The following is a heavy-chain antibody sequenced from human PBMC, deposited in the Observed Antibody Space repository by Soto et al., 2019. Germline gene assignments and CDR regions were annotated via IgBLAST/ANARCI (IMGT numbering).Heavy chain of an antibody. V-gene: IGHV4-59*11. CDR1: GGSISSHY. CDR2: IYYSGST. J-gene: IGHJ4*02. CDR3: ARSQYSSSPLFDY. D-gene: IGHD6-6*01. Sequence: SETLSLTCTVSGGSISSHYWSWIRQPPGKGLEYIGYIYYSGSTNYNPSLKSRVTISKDTSKNQFSLKLSSVTAADTAVYYCARSQYSSSPLFDYWGQGTLVTVSS.